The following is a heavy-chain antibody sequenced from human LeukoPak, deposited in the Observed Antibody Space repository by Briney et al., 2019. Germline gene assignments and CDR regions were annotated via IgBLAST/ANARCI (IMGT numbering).Heavy chain of an antibody. Sequence: GGSLRLSCAASGLTFNSYAMSWVRQAPGKGLEWVSTISGSGGSTYYADSVKGRFTISRDNSRTTLYLQMNSLRAEDTAVYYCAKDRAAPATPYNWFDPWGQGTLVTVSS. CDR2: ISGSGGST. D-gene: IGHD6-13*01. CDR1: GLTFNSYA. V-gene: IGHV3-23*01. J-gene: IGHJ5*02. CDR3: AKDRAAPATPYNWFDP.